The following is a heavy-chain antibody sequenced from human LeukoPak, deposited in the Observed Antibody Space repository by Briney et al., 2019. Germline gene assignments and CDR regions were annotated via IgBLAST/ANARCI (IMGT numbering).Heavy chain of an antibody. CDR3: AKEAVRKFDFDY. CDR2: IGSSSSTI. Sequence: PGGSLRLSCAASGFTFSSFGMNWVRQAPGKGLERVSYIGSSSSTIYYADSVKGRFTISRDNAKNSLYLQMNSLRAEDTAVYYCAKEAVRKFDFDYWGQGTLVTVSS. D-gene: IGHD1-14*01. J-gene: IGHJ4*02. V-gene: IGHV3-48*01. CDR1: GFTFSSFG.